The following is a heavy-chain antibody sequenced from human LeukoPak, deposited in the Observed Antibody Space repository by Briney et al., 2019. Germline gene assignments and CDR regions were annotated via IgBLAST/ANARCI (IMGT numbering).Heavy chain of an antibody. V-gene: IGHV3-15*07. CDR3: ATGRRITVVRGIKGFDY. D-gene: IGHD3-10*01. CDR1: GFTFSSAW. Sequence: GGSLRLSCAASGFTFSSAWMNWVRQAPGRGLEWVGRIKGQTEGGATDSATPVKGRFTISRDNSKKTLYLQLDSLKTEDTAVYYCATGRRITVVRGIKGFDYWGQGTLVTVSS. J-gene: IGHJ4*02. CDR2: IKGQTEGGAT.